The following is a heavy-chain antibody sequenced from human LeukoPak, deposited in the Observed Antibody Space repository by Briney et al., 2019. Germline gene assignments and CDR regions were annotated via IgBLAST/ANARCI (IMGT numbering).Heavy chain of an antibody. CDR2: IYSGGST. V-gene: IGHV3-66*01. CDR3: ARDRRYYGMDV. CDR1: GFTVSSNY. Sequence: PGGSLRLSCAASGFTVSSNYMSWVRQAPGKGLEWVSIIYSGGSTYNADSVKDRFTISRDNSKNTLYLQTNSLRVEDTAVYYCARDRRYYGMDVWGQGTTVTVSS. J-gene: IGHJ6*02.